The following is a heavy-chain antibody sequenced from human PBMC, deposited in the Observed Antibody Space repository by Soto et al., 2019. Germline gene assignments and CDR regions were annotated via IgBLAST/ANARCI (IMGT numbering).Heavy chain of an antibody. D-gene: IGHD6-6*01. CDR2: IHHSGST. V-gene: IGHV4-31*03. CDR3: ARRASSGRDPFYFDS. Sequence: QVQLQESGPGLVKPSQTLSLTCTVSGGSITGGNYQWTWIRQHPAKGLEWIGNIHHSGSTSYNPSLRDRVTISVDTSENQFALKLSSVTAADTAVYFCARRASSGRDPFYFDSWGQGTLVAVSS. CDR1: GGSITGGNYQ. J-gene: IGHJ4*02.